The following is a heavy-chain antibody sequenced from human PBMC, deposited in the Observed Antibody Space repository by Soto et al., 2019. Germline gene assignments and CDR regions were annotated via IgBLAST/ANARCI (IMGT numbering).Heavy chain of an antibody. Sequence: QVQLQESGPGLVQPSQTLSLTCTVSGDSISSGDYYWSWVRQSPGKGLEWIGCIYYSGTTYYNPSXETRXXXXXXXXXXXXXXXXXXXXXXXXXXXXXXXXXXXXXXXPXPLEYWGQGTLVTVSS. CDR2: IYYSGTT. CDR1: GDSISSGDYY. V-gene: IGHV4-30-4*01. CDR3: XXXXXXXXXXPXPLEY. J-gene: IGHJ4*02.